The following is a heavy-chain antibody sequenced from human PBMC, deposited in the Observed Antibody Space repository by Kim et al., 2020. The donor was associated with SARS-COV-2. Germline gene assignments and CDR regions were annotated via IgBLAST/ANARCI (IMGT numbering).Heavy chain of an antibody. CDR3: AREETDSYAYRAFDY. CDR2: VDGGNGNT. Sequence: ASVKVSCKASGYTFHTYAMHWMRQAPGQRLEWMGWVDGGNGNTKSSQNFQGRVTITRDRSATTAYMELSSLRSEDTAVYYCAREETDSYAYRAFDYWGQGTPVTVSS. CDR1: GYTFHTYA. J-gene: IGHJ4*02. V-gene: IGHV1-3*01. D-gene: IGHD3-16*01.